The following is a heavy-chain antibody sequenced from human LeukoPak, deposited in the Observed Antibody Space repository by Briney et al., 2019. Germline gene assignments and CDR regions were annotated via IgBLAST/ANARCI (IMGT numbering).Heavy chain of an antibody. V-gene: IGHV1-18*01. D-gene: IGHD3-16*01. CDR3: ARRGYDYLWGSSPDALDL. Sequence: ASVKVSCKGPGYTFTTDGISWLRPAPGQGLEWMGWISAYNGNTNYAQKVQGRVTMTTDTSTSTAYMELRSLRSDDTAVYYCARRGYDYLWGSSPDALDLWGQGTMVTVSS. J-gene: IGHJ3*01. CDR2: ISAYNGNT. CDR1: GYTFTTDG.